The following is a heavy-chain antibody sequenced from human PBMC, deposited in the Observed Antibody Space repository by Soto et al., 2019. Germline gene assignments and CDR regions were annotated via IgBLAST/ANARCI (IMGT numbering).Heavy chain of an antibody. CDR2: MHYSGSN. J-gene: IGHJ6*03. Sequence: SETRSLTCTVSGASINDYYWSWFRQPPGKGLEWIVYMHYSGSNNYNPSLKSRVTFSVDTSRNQVSLKLSSVTAADTGVYYCAAAVPAEYVFPYYYMDVWGRGTTVTVSS. D-gene: IGHD3-16*01. CDR1: GASINDYY. V-gene: IGHV4-59*01. CDR3: AAAVPAEYVFPYYYMDV.